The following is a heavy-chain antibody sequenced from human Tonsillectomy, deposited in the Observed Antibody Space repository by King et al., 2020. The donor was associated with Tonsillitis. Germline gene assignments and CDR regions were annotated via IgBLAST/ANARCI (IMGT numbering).Heavy chain of an antibody. CDR3: ARFRSSKNQPLGMDY. V-gene: IGHV1-8*02. D-gene: IGHD6-13*01. CDR1: GYTFTSYD. CDR2: MNPNSGNT. J-gene: IGHJ4*02. Sequence: VQLVESGAEVKKPGASVKVSCKASGYTFTSYDINWVRQATGQGLEWMGWMNPNSGNTGYAQKFQGRVTMTRNTSISTAYMELSSPRSEDTAVYYCARFRSSKNQPLGMDYWGQGTLVTVSS.